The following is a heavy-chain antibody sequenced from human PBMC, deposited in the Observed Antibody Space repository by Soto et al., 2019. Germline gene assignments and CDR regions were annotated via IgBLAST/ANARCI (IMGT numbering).Heavy chain of an antibody. Sequence: QVQLVQSGAEVKKPGSSVKVSCKASGGSFSSYAISWVRQAPGQGLEWMGGIIPLFGTPNYAQKFQGRVTVTADEATSTGYRDMSSLRSEATAVYYCAIRLVVEGGHYDGMDVWGQGNTVTVSS. V-gene: IGHV1-69*12. CDR1: GGSFSSYA. D-gene: IGHD2-15*01. CDR2: IIPLFGTP. J-gene: IGHJ6*02. CDR3: AIRLVVEGGHYDGMDV.